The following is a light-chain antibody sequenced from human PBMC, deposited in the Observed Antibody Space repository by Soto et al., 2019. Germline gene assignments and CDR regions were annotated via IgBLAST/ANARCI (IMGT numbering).Light chain of an antibody. CDR2: GAS. J-gene: IGKJ1*01. CDR3: QQYNNWPPRT. V-gene: IGKV3-15*01. Sequence: EIVMTQSPATLSVSPGERATLSCRASQSVSSNLAWYHQQPGHGPRLLIYGASTRATGIPARFSGSGSGTEFTLTISSLQSEDFAVYYCQQYNNWPPRTFGQGTKVEIK. CDR1: QSVSSN.